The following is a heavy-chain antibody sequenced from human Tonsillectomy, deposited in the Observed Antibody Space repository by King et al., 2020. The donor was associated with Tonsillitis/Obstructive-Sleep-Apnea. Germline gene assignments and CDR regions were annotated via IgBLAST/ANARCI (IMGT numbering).Heavy chain of an antibody. CDR3: ARGPGWELGNWFEP. Sequence: VQLVESGSELKKPGASVKVSCKASGYTFTSYAINWVRQAPGQGLEWMGWINTNTGNPTYAQGFTGRFVFSLDTSVSTSYLRISSLKAEDTAVYYCARGPGWELGNWFEPWGQGTLVTVSS. D-gene: IGHD1-26*01. CDR1: GYTFTSYA. CDR2: INTNTGNP. J-gene: IGHJ5*02. V-gene: IGHV7-4-1*02.